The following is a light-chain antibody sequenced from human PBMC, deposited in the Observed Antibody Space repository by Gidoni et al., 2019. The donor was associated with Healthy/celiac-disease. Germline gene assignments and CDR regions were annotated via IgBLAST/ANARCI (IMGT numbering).Light chain of an antibody. CDR3: SSYTSSSTFV. Sequence: SALTQPAYVPGSPGQPIAIYCTGTSSDVGGYNYVSWYQQHPGKAPKLMIYDVSNRPSGVSNRFSGSKSGNTASLTISGLQAEDEADYYCSSYTSSSTFVFGGGTKLTVL. CDR2: DVS. J-gene: IGLJ2*01. V-gene: IGLV2-14*01. CDR1: SSDVGGYNY.